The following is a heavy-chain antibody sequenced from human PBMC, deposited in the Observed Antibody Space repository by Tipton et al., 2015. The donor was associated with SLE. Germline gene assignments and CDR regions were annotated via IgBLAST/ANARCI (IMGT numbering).Heavy chain of an antibody. CDR1: GGSISSYY. J-gene: IGHJ4*02. CDR2: ISYSGST. CDR3: ARRSSSGNY. D-gene: IGHD3-22*01. V-gene: IGHV4-59*08. Sequence: TLSLTCTVSGGSISSYYWSWIRQAPGKGLEWIGYISYSGSTNYNPSLKSRVTISLDTSKNQISLRLSSVTAPDTAVYYCARRSSSGNYWGQGTLVTVSS.